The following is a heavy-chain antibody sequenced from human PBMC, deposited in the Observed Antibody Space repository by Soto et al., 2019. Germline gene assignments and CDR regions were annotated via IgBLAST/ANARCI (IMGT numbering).Heavy chain of an antibody. Sequence: QVHLVESGGGVVQPGRSLRLSCAASGFSFSTYGMHWVRQAPGKGLEWVAFISNDGSNKYYADSVKGRFTISRDNSKNTLYLQINRPREEDTAVYYCTQGFGNYRAFDYWGQGTLVTASS. CDR1: GFSFSTYG. J-gene: IGHJ4*02. CDR3: TQGFGNYRAFDY. D-gene: IGHD1-7*01. CDR2: ISNDGSNK. V-gene: IGHV3-30*18.